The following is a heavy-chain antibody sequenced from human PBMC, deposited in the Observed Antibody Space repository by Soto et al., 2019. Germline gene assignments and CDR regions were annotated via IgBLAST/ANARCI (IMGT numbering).Heavy chain of an antibody. CDR1: GDSLKNHY. Sequence: PSETLSLTCSVSGDSLKNHYWAWILHSPGKGLEWIGNIYDSGSTNYSPALKSLVSMSVDTSKNLFSLKMNSVTDADTAVYYCVRSSMVPVDYFDFWGQGTVVTVPQ. CDR2: IYDSGST. CDR3: VRSSMVPVDYFDF. J-gene: IGHJ4*02. D-gene: IGHD3-10*01. V-gene: IGHV4-59*11.